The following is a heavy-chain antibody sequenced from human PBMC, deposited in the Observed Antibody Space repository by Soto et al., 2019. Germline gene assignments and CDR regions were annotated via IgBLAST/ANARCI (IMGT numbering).Heavy chain of an antibody. CDR2: LFLSGTT. Sequence: SETLSLTSAVSAGSISIGRYSWSSLRQPPGKGLEWIGYLFLSGTTYYYPALKGRATISVYTSKNHFSLNLTSVTAADTAVYYCARVSRYCSSTSCSLFDYGGQGTLVTVSS. V-gene: IGHV4-30-2*01. CDR3: ARVSRYCSSTSCSLFDY. CDR1: AGSISIGRYS. J-gene: IGHJ4*02. D-gene: IGHD2-2*01.